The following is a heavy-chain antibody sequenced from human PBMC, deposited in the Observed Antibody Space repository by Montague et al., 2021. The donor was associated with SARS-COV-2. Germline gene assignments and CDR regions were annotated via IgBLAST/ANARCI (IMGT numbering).Heavy chain of an antibody. CDR1: GGSISSSYYY. D-gene: IGHD3-10*01. V-gene: IGHV4-39*07. J-gene: IGHJ6*02. Sequence: SETLSLTCTVSGGSISSSYYYWGWIRQPPGKGLDWFGYMYYSGSTYYNPSLKIRVTISIDTSKNQFSLKLSSVTAADTAVYYCARDDIVLQGVTKGMDVWGQGTTVTVSS. CDR2: MYYSGST. CDR3: ARDDIVLQGVTKGMDV.